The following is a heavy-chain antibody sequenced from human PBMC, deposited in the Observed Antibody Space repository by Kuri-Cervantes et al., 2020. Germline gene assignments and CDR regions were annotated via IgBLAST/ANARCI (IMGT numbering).Heavy chain of an antibody. Sequence: GESLKISCAASGFTFSSYGMHWVRQAPGKGLEWVAVISNDGSYKSYADTVKGRFTISRDNAKNSLYLQMNSLRDEDTAVYYCARAAHWYSGSYSLLGYWGQGTLVTVSS. J-gene: IGHJ4*02. CDR3: ARAAHWYSGSYSLLGY. D-gene: IGHD1-26*01. CDR1: GFTFSSYG. V-gene: IGHV3-30*03. CDR2: ISNDGSYK.